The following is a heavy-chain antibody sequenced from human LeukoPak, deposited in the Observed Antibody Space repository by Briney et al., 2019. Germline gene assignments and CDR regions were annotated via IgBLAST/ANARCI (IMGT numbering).Heavy chain of an antibody. J-gene: IGHJ4*02. D-gene: IGHD6-13*01. Sequence: PSETLSLTCSVSGASISTYYWSWIRQPPEKGLEWIGHIHYSGSTSYNPSLKSRVTMSVDTSNDQFSLKVSSVTAADTAVYYCARGGSSWYADYWGQGTLVTVSS. CDR1: GASISTYY. CDR2: IHYSGST. CDR3: ARGGSSWYADY. V-gene: IGHV4-59*01.